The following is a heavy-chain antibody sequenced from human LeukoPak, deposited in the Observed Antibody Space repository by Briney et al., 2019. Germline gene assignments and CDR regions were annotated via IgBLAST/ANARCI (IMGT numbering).Heavy chain of an antibody. CDR1: GFTFSHYA. J-gene: IGHJ4*02. CDR2: ISYDGNHK. D-gene: IGHD1-26*01. V-gene: IGHV3-30*01. CDR3: ARARNGTLKY. Sequence: GSLRLSCAASGFTFSHYAMHWVRQAPGKGLEWVAVISYDGNHKYYADSVEGRFTISRDNSKNTLYVQMNSLRAEDTAVYYCARARNGTLKYWGQGTLVTVCS.